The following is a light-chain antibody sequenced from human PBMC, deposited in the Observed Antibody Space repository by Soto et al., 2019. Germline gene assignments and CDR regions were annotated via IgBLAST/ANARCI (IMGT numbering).Light chain of an antibody. CDR2: EGS. CDR3: CSYAGSSTYV. Sequence: SLLTQPASVSGSPGQAITISCPGTSSDVGSYNLVSWYQQHPGKAPKLMIYEGSKRPSGVSNRFSGSKSGNTASLTISGLQAEDEADYFCCSYAGSSTYVFGTGTKVTV. J-gene: IGLJ1*01. CDR1: SSDVGSYNL. V-gene: IGLV2-23*01.